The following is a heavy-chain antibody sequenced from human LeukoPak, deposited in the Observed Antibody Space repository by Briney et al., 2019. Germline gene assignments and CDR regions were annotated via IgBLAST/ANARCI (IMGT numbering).Heavy chain of an antibody. CDR3: ARETGYSYVDTLDY. Sequence: GGSLRLSCAASGFTFSSYRMNWVRQAPGKGLEWVSSISSSSSYIYYADSVKGRFTIPRDNAKNSLYLQMNSLRAEDTAVYYCARETGYSYVDTLDYWGQGTLVTVSS. CDR2: ISSSSSYI. J-gene: IGHJ4*02. V-gene: IGHV3-21*01. CDR1: GFTFSSYR. D-gene: IGHD5-18*01.